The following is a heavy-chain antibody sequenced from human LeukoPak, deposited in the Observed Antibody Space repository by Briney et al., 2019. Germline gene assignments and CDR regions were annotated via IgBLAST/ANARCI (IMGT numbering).Heavy chain of an antibody. Sequence: SGTLSLTCTVSGGSLRNYYWSWIRQPPGSPGKGLEWIGYIYYSGSTNYNPSLKRRVTISVDTSKNQFSLKLSSVTAADSAVYYCARQMYYYDSSAYRGDWYFDLWGRGTLVTVSS. CDR2: IYYSGST. CDR3: ARQMYYYDSSAYRGDWYFDL. J-gene: IGHJ2*01. D-gene: IGHD3-22*01. V-gene: IGHV4-59*08. CDR1: GGSLRNYY.